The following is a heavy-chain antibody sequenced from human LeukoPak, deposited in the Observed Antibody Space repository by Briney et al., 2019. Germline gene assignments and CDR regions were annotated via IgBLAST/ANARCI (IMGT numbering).Heavy chain of an antibody. CDR1: GGSISSNNYY. V-gene: IGHV4-39*07. CDR3: ARVVGYYDILTPLVTGYFDL. D-gene: IGHD3-9*01. J-gene: IGHJ2*01. CDR2: IYYTGST. Sequence: SETLSLTCTVSGGSISSNNYYWNWIRQPPGEGLEWIASIYYTGSTYYNPSLKSRVTISVDKSKNQFSPKLSSVTAADTAVYYCARVVGYYDILTPLVTGYFDLWGRGTLVTVSS.